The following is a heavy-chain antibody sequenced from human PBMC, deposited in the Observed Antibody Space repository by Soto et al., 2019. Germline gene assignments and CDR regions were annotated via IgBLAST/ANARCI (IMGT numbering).Heavy chain of an antibody. J-gene: IGHJ4*02. V-gene: IGHV1-69*13. CDR3: AIETRAAMGTKFDY. Sequence: EASVKVSCKASGGTFSSYAISWVRQAPGQGLEWMGGIIPIFGTANYAQKFQGRVTITADESTSTAYMELSSLRSEDTAVYYCAIETRAAMGTKFDYWGQGTLVTVSS. CDR1: GGTFSSYA. CDR2: IIPIFGTA. D-gene: IGHD5-18*01.